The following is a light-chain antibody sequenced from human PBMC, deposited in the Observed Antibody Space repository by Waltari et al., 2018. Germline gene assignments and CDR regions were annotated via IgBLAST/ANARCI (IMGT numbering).Light chain of an antibody. CDR1: SIDVGGYKY. CDR2: DVS. J-gene: IGLJ1*01. V-gene: IGLV2-23*02. CDR3: CSYAGSGTYV. Sequence: QSALTQPASVSGSPGQSITIPCPGTSIDVGGYKYVSWYPQHPGKAPKLMIYDVSERPSGVSNRFSGSKSANTASLTIAGLQAEDEADYYCCSYAGSGTYVFGTGTKVTVL.